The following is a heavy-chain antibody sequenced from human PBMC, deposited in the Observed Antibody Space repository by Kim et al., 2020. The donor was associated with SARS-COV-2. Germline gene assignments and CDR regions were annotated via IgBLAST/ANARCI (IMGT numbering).Heavy chain of an antibody. CDR1: GFTFSSYA. CDR3: ARSRSSWFEYYFDY. Sequence: GGSLRLSCAASGFTFSSYAMHWVRQAPGKGLEWVAVISYDGSNKYYADSVKGRFTISRDNSKNTLYLQMNSLRAEDTAVYYCARSRSSWFEYYFDYWGQGTLVTVSS. D-gene: IGHD6-13*01. J-gene: IGHJ4*02. V-gene: IGHV3-30*04. CDR2: ISYDGSNK.